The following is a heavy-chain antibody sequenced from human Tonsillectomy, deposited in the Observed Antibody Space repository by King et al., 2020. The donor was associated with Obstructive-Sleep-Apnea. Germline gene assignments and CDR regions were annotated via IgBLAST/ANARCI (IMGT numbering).Heavy chain of an antibody. V-gene: IGHV4-34*01. J-gene: IGHJ6*02. CDR1: GGSFSGYY. CDR2: INHSGST. D-gene: IGHD6-13*01. CDR3: AREEGVAAAGYYYYYGMDV. Sequence: VQLQQWGAGLLKPSETLSLTCAVYGGSFSGYYWSWIRQPPGKGLEWIGEINHSGSTNYNPSLKSRVTISVDTSKNQFSLKLSSVTAADTAVYYCAREEGVAAAGYYYYYGMDVWGQGTTVTVSS.